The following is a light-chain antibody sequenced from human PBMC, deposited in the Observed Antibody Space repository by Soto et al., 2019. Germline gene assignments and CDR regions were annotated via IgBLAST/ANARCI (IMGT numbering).Light chain of an antibody. CDR3: QQLNSYPIT. V-gene: IGKV1-39*01. Sequence: DFQMTQSRSSLSASVGTRVTITCLASQSMSRSLNWYQQKPGKAPELLTYAASSLQSGVPSRFSGSGSGTDFTLTISSLQPEDFATYYCQQLNSYPITFAQGTRLEI. CDR1: QSMSRS. CDR2: AAS. J-gene: IGKJ5*01.